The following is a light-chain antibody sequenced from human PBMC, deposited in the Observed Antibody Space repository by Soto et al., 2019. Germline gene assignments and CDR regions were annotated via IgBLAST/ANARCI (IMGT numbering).Light chain of an antibody. CDR1: QTISSW. CDR2: KAS. V-gene: IGKV1-5*03. CDR3: QQYDSYSEA. J-gene: IGKJ1*01. Sequence: DIQMTQSPSTLSGSVGDRVTITCRASQTISSWLAWYQQKPGKAPKLLIYKASTLKSGVPLRFSGSGSGTEFTLTISNLQPDDFANYNCQQYDSYSEAFGQGTKVELQ.